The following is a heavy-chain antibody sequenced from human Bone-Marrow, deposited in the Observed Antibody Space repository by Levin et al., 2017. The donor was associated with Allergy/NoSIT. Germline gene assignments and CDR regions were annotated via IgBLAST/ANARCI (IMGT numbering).Heavy chain of an antibody. CDR3: ARSIAVSGLLDY. J-gene: IGHJ4*02. CDR2: ISTSGGSA. CDR1: GFTFRDYY. D-gene: IGHD6-19*01. Sequence: GESLKISCAASGFTFRDYYMSWIRQAPGKGLEWVSYISTSGGSANYAESVKGRFTISRDNAKNSLYLQLSSLRAEDTAFYYCARSIAVSGLLDYWGQGTLVTVSS. V-gene: IGHV3-11*03.